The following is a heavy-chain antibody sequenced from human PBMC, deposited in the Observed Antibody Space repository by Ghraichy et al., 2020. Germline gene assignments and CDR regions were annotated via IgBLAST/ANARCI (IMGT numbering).Heavy chain of an antibody. V-gene: IGHV3-7*01. D-gene: IGHD5-24*01. Sequence: GGSLRLSCAASGFTFRSYWMSWVRQAPGKGLDWVANIKQDGSEKYYVDSVKGRFTISRDNAQNSLYLQMNSLRAEDTAVYYCARTGDRDSYHYYYGMDVWGQGTTVTVSS. J-gene: IGHJ6*02. CDR3: ARTGDRDSYHYYYGMDV. CDR1: GFTFRSYW. CDR2: IKQDGSEK.